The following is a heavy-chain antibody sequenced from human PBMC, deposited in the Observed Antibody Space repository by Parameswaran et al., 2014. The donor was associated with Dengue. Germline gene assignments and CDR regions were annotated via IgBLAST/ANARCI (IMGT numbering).Heavy chain of an antibody. V-gene: IGHV4-31*02. J-gene: IGHJ4*02. CDR3: ARADRDYTMIVLGFGH. Sequence: RWIRQPPGKGLEWIGYINDSGSTYYKPSLESRVTISADTSKNQFSLKLTSVTVADTAVYYCARADRDYTMIVLGFGHWGQGTLVTVSS. D-gene: IGHD3-22*01. CDR2: INDSGST.